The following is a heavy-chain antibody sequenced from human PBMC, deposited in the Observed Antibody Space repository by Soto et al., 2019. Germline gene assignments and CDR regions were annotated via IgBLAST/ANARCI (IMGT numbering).Heavy chain of an antibody. CDR3: ASQPKDAFDI. J-gene: IGHJ3*02. CDR2: IYYSGST. V-gene: IGHV4-39*01. CDR1: GGSISSSSYY. Sequence: QLQLQESGPGLVKPSETLSLTCTVSGGSISSSSYYWGWIRQPPGKGLEWIGRIYYSGSTYYNPSLKSRVSISVDTSKNPFSLYLSSVTAPDTAVYYCASQPKDAFDIWGQGTMVTVSS.